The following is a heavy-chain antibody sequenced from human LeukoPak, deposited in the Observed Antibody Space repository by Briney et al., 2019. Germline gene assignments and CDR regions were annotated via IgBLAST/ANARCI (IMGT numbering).Heavy chain of an antibody. CDR1: GFTFSSYG. J-gene: IGHJ4*02. D-gene: IGHD3-22*01. Sequence: GGSLRLSCAASGFTFSSYGMHWVRQAPGKGLEWVAVISYDGSNKYYADSVKGRFTISRDNSKNTLYLQMNSLRAEDTAVYYCARGSRITMIAFDYWGQGTLVTVSS. V-gene: IGHV3-30*19. CDR3: ARGSRITMIAFDY. CDR2: ISYDGSNK.